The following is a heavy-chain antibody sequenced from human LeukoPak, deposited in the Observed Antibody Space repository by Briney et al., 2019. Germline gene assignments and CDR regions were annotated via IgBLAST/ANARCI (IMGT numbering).Heavy chain of an antibody. V-gene: IGHV3-30*18. CDR3: AKDKGNRYFDY. D-gene: IGHD3-16*02. CDR2: ISSDGRNI. CDR1: GITFTIAG. J-gene: IGHJ4*02. Sequence: GTSLRLSCAASGITFTIAGMHWVRQVPGKGLEWVAVISSDGRNIYYADSVKGRFIISRDTSRNILFLQMNGLRADDTAIYYCAKDKGNRYFDYWGQGTPVTISS.